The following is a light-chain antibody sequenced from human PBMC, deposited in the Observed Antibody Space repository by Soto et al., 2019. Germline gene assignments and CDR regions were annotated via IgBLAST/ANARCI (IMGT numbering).Light chain of an antibody. CDR1: QSVSSY. Sequence: EIVLTQSPATLSLSPGERATLSCRASQSVSSYLAWFQQKAGQAPRLLIFGAYKRATGIPDRFSGSGSGTEFTLTINSLQSEDFAVYYCQQYNKWPPKTFGQGTKVDI. CDR3: QQYNKWPPKT. CDR2: GAY. V-gene: IGKV3D-15*01. J-gene: IGKJ1*01.